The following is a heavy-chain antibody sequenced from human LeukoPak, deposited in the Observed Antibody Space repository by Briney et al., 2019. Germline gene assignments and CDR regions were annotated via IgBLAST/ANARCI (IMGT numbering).Heavy chain of an antibody. J-gene: IGHJ3*02. Sequence: GGSLRLSCAASGFTFSSYGMHWVRQAPGKGLEWVAFIRYDGSNKYYADSVKGRFTISRDNSKNTLYLQMNSLRAEDTAVYYCAKGNIAAAAKRAFGIWGQGTMVTVSS. CDR2: IRYDGSNK. D-gene: IGHD6-13*01. CDR1: GFTFSSYG. CDR3: AKGNIAAAAKRAFGI. V-gene: IGHV3-30*02.